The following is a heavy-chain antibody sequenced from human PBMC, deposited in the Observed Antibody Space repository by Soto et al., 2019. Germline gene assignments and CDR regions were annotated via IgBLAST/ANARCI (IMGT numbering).Heavy chain of an antibody. CDR3: ARDQAEIVAAPIDGNALSNWFDP. CDR2: IFYDGSRK. Sequence: WGSLRLACAACGVTFSTYCIHWVRQAPGKGLEWVAAIFYDGSRKFYTDSVKGRFTISRDNSKNTVYLQMNGPRAEDTAVYYCARDQAEIVAAPIDGNALSNWFDPWGQGTLVTVSS. D-gene: IGHD5-12*01. CDR1: GVTFSTYC. J-gene: IGHJ5*02. V-gene: IGHV3-33*01.